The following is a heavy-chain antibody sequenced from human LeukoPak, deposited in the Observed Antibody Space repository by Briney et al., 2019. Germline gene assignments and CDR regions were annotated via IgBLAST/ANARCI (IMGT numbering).Heavy chain of an antibody. D-gene: IGHD6-19*01. J-gene: IGHJ4*02. V-gene: IGHV1-46*01. CDR2: INPSGGST. CDR3: ARSGSGPPQIDY. Sequence: GASVKVSCKASGYTFTSYYMHWVRQAPGQGLEWMGIINPSGGSTSYAQKFQGRVTMTRDMSTSTVYMELSSLRSEDTAVYYCARSGSGPPQIDYWGQGTLVTVSS. CDR1: GYTFTSYY.